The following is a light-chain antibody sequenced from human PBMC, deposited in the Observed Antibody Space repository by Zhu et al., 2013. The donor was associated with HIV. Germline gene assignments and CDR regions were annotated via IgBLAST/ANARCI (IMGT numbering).Light chain of an antibody. V-gene: IGKV3-15*01. CDR1: QSISGR. CDR2: GAS. CDR3: LQSNSYPRT. Sequence: EVVLTQSPGTLSLSPGERATLSCRASQSISGRLAWYQQKPGQTPRLLIYGASTRATGIPARFSGSGSGTEFHSHISSLQPEDFATYYCLQSNSYPRTFGQGTRLEIK. J-gene: IGKJ2*02.